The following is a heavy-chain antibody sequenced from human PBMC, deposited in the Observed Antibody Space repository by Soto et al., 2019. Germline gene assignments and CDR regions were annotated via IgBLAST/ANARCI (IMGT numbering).Heavy chain of an antibody. CDR1: GFSLTTPGLG. V-gene: IGHV2-5*01. D-gene: IGHD1-1*01. CDR2: VYWHDDK. J-gene: IGHJ4*02. CDR3: VRLMSTDTTGYFDY. Sequence: QFTLKHSGPTLVKPTQTLTLTCTVSGFSLTTPGLGVGWIRQPPGKALEWLTLVYWHDDKRYSSSLRDRLTIARDTSNNQVVLSMTNMDPEDSATYYCVRLMSTDTTGYFDYWGQGILVTVSS.